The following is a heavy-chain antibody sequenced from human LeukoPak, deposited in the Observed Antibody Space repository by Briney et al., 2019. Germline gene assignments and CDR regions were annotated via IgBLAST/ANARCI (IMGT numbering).Heavy chain of an antibody. J-gene: IGHJ4*02. CDR3: ARGPYSSGWPDY. CDR1: GGSFSGYY. CDR2: INHSGST. V-gene: IGHV4-34*01. Sequence: TSETLSLTCAVYGGSFSGYYWSWIRQPPGKGLEWIGEINHSGSTNYNPSLKSRVTISVVTSKNQFSLKLSSVTAADTAVYYCARGPYSSGWPDYWGQGTLVTVSS. D-gene: IGHD6-19*01.